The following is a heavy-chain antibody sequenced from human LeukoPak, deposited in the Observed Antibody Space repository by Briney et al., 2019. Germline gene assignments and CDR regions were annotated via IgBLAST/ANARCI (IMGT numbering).Heavy chain of an antibody. CDR2: IGSSGRTM. J-gene: IGHJ4*02. Sequence: GGSLRLSCAASGFTFNNYDMNWVRQAPGKGLEWVSHIGSSGRTMWSADSVKGRVTISRDNARNSVFLQMNSLRAEDAAVYFCVNHDYGDSYVGGGQGTLVTVSS. D-gene: IGHD4-17*01. V-gene: IGHV3-48*03. CDR3: VNHDYGDSYVG. CDR1: GFTFNNYD.